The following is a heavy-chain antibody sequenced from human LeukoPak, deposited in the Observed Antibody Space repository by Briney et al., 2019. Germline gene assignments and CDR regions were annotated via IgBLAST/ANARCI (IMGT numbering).Heavy chain of an antibody. J-gene: IGHJ4*02. D-gene: IGHD3-22*01. CDR2: IKSKTDGGTT. CDR1: GFPFSNAW. CDR3: TTGAYDSSGYYYLDY. V-gene: IGHV3-15*01. Sequence: GSLRLSFAASGFPFSNAWMSWVRPAPGKGLEWVGRIKSKTDGGTTHYAAPVKGRFTISRDNSKNTLYLQMNSLKTEDTAVYYCTTGAYDSSGYYYLDYWGQGTLVTVSS.